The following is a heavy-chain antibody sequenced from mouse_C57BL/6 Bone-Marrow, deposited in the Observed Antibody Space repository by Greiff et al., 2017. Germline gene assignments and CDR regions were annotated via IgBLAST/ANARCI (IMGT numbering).Heavy chain of an antibody. D-gene: IGHD1-1*01. Sequence: EVQLVESGGGLVKPGGSLKLSCAASGFTFSSYAMSWVRQTPEKRLEWVATISDGGSYTYYPDNVKGRFTISRDNAKNNLYLHMSHLKSEDTAMYYCARDRDYYGSSLIAYWGQGTLVTVSA. CDR3: ARDRDYYGSSLIAY. J-gene: IGHJ3*01. CDR1: GFTFSSYA. CDR2: ISDGGSYT. V-gene: IGHV5-4*01.